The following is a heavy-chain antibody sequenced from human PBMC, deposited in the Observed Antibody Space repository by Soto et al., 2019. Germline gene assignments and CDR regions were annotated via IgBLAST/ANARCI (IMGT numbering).Heavy chain of an antibody. J-gene: IGHJ4*02. CDR3: ARDRGSNRVSNFDY. CDR2: ISAYNGNT. Sequence: ASVKVSCKASGYTFTSYAMHWVRQAPGQGLEWMGWISAYNGNTNYAQKLQGRVTMTTDTSTSTAYMELRSLRSDDTAVYYCARDRGSNRVSNFDYWGQGTLVTVSS. D-gene: IGHD4-4*01. CDR1: GYTFTSYA. V-gene: IGHV1-18*01.